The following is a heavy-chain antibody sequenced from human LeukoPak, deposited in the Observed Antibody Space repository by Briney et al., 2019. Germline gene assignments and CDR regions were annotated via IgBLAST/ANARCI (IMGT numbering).Heavy chain of an antibody. CDR1: GGSISSGSYY. Sequence: SETLSLTCTVSGGSISSGSYYWSWIRQPAGKGLEWIGRIYTSGSTNYNPSLKSRVTISVDTSKNQFSLKLSSVTAADTAVYYCARPYYYGSGRYLPYFDYWGQGTLVTVSS. V-gene: IGHV4-61*02. D-gene: IGHD3-10*01. CDR2: IYTSGST. J-gene: IGHJ4*02. CDR3: ARPYYYGSGRYLPYFDY.